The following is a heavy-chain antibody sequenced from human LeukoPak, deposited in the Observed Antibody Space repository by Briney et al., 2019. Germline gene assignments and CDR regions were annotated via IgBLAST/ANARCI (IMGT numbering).Heavy chain of an antibody. Sequence: PGGSLRLSCAASGFTFRNVWMTWVRQAPGKGLEWVSYISSSGTTIYYADSVKGRFTISRDNAKNSLYLQMNSLRAEDTAVYYCARRYCSSTSCLIDYWGQGTLVTVSS. J-gene: IGHJ4*02. V-gene: IGHV3-48*04. D-gene: IGHD2-2*01. CDR3: ARRYCSSTSCLIDY. CDR2: ISSSGTTI. CDR1: GFTFRNVW.